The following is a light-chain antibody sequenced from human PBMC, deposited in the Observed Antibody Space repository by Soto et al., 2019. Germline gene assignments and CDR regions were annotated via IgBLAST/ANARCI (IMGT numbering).Light chain of an antibody. J-gene: IGKJ1*01. CDR2: GAS. V-gene: IGKV3-15*01. CDR1: QSISSS. Sequence: EIVLTQSPGILSLSPGERASLSCGASQSISSSFLAWYQQKPGQAPRLLTYGASTRATGIPARFSGSGSGTEFTLTISSLQAEDVAVYYCQQYYSTPWTFGQGTKVDIK. CDR3: QQYYSTPWT.